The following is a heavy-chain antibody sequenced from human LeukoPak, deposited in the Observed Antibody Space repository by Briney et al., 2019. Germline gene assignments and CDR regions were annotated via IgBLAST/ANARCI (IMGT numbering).Heavy chain of an antibody. J-gene: IGHJ4*02. CDR2: ISAYNGNT. CDR1: GYTFTSYG. V-gene: IGHV1-18*01. Sequence: ASVKVSCKASGYTFTSYGISWVRQAHGQGLEWMGWISAYNGNTNYAQKLQGRVTMTTDTSTSTAYMELRSLRSDDTAVYYCARCGSDYYDSSGYYYYFDYWGQGTLVTVSS. D-gene: IGHD3-22*01. CDR3: ARCGSDYYDSSGYYYYFDY.